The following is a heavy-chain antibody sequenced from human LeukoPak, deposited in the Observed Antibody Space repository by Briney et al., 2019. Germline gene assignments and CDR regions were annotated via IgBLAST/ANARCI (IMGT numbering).Heavy chain of an antibody. CDR3: ARHREFRD. CDR2: ISYTGST. CDR1: GGSISSYY. V-gene: IGHV4-59*08. D-gene: IGHD2/OR15-2a*01. J-gene: IGHJ4*02. Sequence: SETPSLTCTVSGGSISSYYWSWIRQPPGKGLEWIGYISYTGSTNYNPSLKSRVTISVDTSKNQFSLNLSSVTAADTAVYYCARHREFRDWGQGTLVTVSS.